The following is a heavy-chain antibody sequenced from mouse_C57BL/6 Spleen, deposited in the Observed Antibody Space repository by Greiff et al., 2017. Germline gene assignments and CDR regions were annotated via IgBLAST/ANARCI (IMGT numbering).Heavy chain of an antibody. D-gene: IGHD1-1*01. CDR3: ARRDYYGSSGVCDY. J-gene: IGHJ2*01. CDR2: ILPGRGST. CDR1: GYTFTGYW. V-gene: IGHV1-9*01. Sequence: VQLQQSGAELMTPGASVKLSCKATGYTFTGYWIEWVKQRPGPGLEWIGEILPGRGSTNYNEKFKGKATFTADTSSNTSYRQLSSLSTEDSAIYDCARRDYYGSSGVCDYGGQGTTLTVSS.